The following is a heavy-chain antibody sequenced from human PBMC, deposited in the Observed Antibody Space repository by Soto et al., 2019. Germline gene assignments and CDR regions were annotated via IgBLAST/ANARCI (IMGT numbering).Heavy chain of an antibody. CDR3: IRESRGSGYFDF. V-gene: IGHV3-49*04. CDR1: GFTFGDYA. CDR2: IRSKAYGGTT. D-gene: IGHD3-10*01. Sequence: GGSLRLSCTASGFTFGDYAMSWVRQAPGKGLEWVGFIRSKAYGGTTEYAASVKGRFTISRDDSKSIAYLQMNSLETEDTAVYYCIRESRGSGYFDFWGQGTLVTVSS. J-gene: IGHJ4*02.